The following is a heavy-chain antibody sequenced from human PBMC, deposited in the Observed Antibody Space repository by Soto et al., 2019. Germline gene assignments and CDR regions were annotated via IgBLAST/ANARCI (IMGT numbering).Heavy chain of an antibody. CDR2: INPNSGGT. Sequence: GASVKVSCKASGYTFTGYYMHWVRQAPGQGLEWMGWINPNSGGTNYAQKFQGWVTMTRDTSISTAYMELSRPRSDDTAVYYCARGAFDDILTGYYRNWFDPWGQGTLVTVSS. J-gene: IGHJ5*02. CDR3: ARGAFDDILTGYYRNWFDP. V-gene: IGHV1-2*04. D-gene: IGHD3-9*01. CDR1: GYTFTGYY.